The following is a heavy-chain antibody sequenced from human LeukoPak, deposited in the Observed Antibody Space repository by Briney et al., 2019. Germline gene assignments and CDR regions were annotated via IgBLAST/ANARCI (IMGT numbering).Heavy chain of an antibody. CDR3: ATDNHDSSALYGMDV. J-gene: IGHJ6*02. D-gene: IGHD3-22*01. Sequence: ASLKVSCKASGGTFSSYAISWVRQAPGQGLEWMGGIIPIFGTANYAQKFQGRVTITADESTSTAYMELSSLRSEDTAVYHCATDNHDSSALYGMDVWGQGTTVTVSS. CDR1: GGTFSSYA. CDR2: IIPIFGTA. V-gene: IGHV1-69*13.